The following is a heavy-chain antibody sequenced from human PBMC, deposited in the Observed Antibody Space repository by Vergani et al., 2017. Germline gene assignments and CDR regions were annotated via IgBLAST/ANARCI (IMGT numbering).Heavy chain of an antibody. CDR2: IIPIFGTA. J-gene: IGHJ5*02. D-gene: IGHD3-22*01. Sequence: QVQLVQSGAEVKKPGSSVKVSCKASGGTFSSYAISWVRQAPGQGLEWMGRIIPIFGTANYAQKFQGRVTITADESTSTAYMGLSSLRSEDTAVYYCARDKGYYYDSTRFGVFDPWGQGTLVTVSS. CDR1: GGTFSSYA. V-gene: IGHV1-69*13. CDR3: ARDKGYYYDSTRFGVFDP.